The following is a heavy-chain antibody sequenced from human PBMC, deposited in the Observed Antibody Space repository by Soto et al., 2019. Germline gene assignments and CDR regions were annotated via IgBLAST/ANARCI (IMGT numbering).Heavy chain of an antibody. CDR3: AGAGSYGYAFFDY. Sequence: QVQLQESGPGLVKPSQTLSLTCTVSGGSISSGDYYWSWIRQPPGTGLEWIGYIYYSGSTYYNPSLTSRVTISVATSNNQFSLTLSSVTAADTAVYYCAGAGSYGYAFFDYWGQGTLVTVSS. D-gene: IGHD3-3*01. CDR2: IYYSGST. V-gene: IGHV4-30-4*01. CDR1: GGSISSGDYY. J-gene: IGHJ4*02.